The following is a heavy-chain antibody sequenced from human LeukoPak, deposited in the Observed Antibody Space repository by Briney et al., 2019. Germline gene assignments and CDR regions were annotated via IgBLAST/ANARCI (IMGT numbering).Heavy chain of an antibody. D-gene: IGHD2-21*02. CDR3: TTSLAGAVTAVYPFDN. CDR2: IKSKTDGGTT. J-gene: IGHJ4*02. V-gene: IGHV3-15*01. CDR1: GFTFSNAW. Sequence: PGGSLRLSCVASGFTFSNAWMNWVRQAPGKGLEWVGRIKSKTDGGTTDYAAPVEGRITISRDDSTNTLHLQMNSLKTEDTAVYYCTTSLAGAVTAVYPFDNWGQGTLVTVSS.